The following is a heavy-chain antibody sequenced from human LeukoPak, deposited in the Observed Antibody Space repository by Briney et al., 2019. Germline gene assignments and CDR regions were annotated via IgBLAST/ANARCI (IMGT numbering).Heavy chain of an antibody. CDR1: GGSFSGYY. D-gene: IGHD2-2*02. V-gene: IGHV4-34*01. J-gene: IGHJ4*02. Sequence: SETLSLTCAVYGGSFSGYYWSWIRQPPGKGLEWIGEINHSGSTNYNPSLKSRVTISVDTSKNQFSLKLSSVTAADTAVYYCARDGEVPAAIRKYYFDYWGQGTLVTVSS. CDR3: ARDGEVPAAIRKYYFDY. CDR2: INHSGST.